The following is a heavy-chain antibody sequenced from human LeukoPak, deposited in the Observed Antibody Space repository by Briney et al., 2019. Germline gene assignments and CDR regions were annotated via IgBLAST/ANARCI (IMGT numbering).Heavy chain of an antibody. J-gene: IGHJ6*03. CDR3: ARDLLGSFPVDYYMDV. V-gene: IGHV3-48*01. D-gene: IGHD2-15*01. CDR2: ISSSSSTI. CDR1: GFTFSSYS. Sequence: PGGSLRLSCAASGFTFSSYSMNWVRQAPGKGLEWVSYISSSSSTIYYADSVKGRFTISRDNAKNSLYLQMNSLRAEDTAVYYCARDLLGSFPVDYYMDVWGKGTTVTVSS.